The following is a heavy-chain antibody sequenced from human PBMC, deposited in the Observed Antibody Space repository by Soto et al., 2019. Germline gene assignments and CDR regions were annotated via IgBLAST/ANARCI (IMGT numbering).Heavy chain of an antibody. CDR3: ARLQFGEGFDY. D-gene: IGHD3-10*01. CDR2: ILHTGGT. CDR1: GGSISGGGFS. V-gene: IGHV4-30-2*01. Sequence: SETLSLTCAVSGGSISGGGFSWSWIRQPPGKGLEWIGYILHTGGTQYNPSLKSRVSMSVDKSKNQFSLHLTSVTAADTAVYYCARLQFGEGFDYWGQGALVTV. J-gene: IGHJ4*02.